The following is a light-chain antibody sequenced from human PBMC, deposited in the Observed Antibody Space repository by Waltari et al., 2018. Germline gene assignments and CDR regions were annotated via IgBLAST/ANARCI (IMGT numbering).Light chain of an antibody. J-gene: IGLJ1*01. CDR2: SNI. CDR3: AAWDDSLNGLYV. V-gene: IGLV1-44*01. Sequence: QSVLTQPPSASGTPGQTVTISCSGRSSNIGSNTVNWHQQLPGTAPKLLIYSNIQRPSGVPDRISGSKSGTSASLAISGLQSEDEGDYYCAAWDDSLNGLYVFGTGTKVTVL. CDR1: SSNIGSNT.